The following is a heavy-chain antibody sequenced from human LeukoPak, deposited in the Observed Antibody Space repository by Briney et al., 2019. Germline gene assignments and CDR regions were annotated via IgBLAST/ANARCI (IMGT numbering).Heavy chain of an antibody. D-gene: IGHD3-10*01. CDR3: ARSSGSGSRNYYYSPLDV. CDR1: GDSIRSSY. J-gene: IGHJ6*02. V-gene: IGHV4-59*01. CDR2: IYYSGSA. Sequence: PSETLSLTCTVSGDSIRSSYWSWIRQPPGKGLEWIGYIYYSGSANYSPSLKSRDTISLDTSQNQISLNLTSVTAADTAVYYCARSSGSGSRNYYYSPLDVWGQGTTVTVSS.